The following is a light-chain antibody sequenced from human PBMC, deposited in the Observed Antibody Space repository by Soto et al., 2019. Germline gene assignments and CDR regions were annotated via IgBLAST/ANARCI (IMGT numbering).Light chain of an antibody. Sequence: QSVLTQPPSVSATPGQKITISCSGGGSNIGNNFVSWYHRLPGTAPRLIIYVNYERPSGMPDRFSGSKSGTSATLDITAVQTGDEADYYCATSDNLLSAGVFGGGTKVTVL. CDR2: VNY. CDR3: ATSDNLLSAGV. CDR1: GSNIGNNF. V-gene: IGLV1-51*01. J-gene: IGLJ2*01.